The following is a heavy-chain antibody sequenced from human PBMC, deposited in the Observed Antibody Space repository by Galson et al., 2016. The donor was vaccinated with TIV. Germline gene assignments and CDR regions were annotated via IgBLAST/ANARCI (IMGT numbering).Heavy chain of an antibody. CDR2: VYYTGTS. CDR1: GDSVSNAAYY. D-gene: IGHD3-3*02. Sequence: LSLTCSVSGDSVSNAAYYWTWIRQLPGKGLEWIGNVYYTGTSYYNPSLKSRITMSVDTSKNQFSLKLTSVTAADSALYFCAGEHLPHDSLDVWGQGTRVTVSS. CDR3: AGEHLPHDSLDV. J-gene: IGHJ3*01. V-gene: IGHV4-31*03.